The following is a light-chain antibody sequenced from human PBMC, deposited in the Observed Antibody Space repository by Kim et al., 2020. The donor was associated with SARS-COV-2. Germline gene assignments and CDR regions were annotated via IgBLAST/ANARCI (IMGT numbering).Light chain of an antibody. J-gene: IGLJ2*01. Sequence: ALGQTVRITCQGDSLRSYYASWYQQKPGQAPVLVIYGKNNRPSGILDRFSGSSSGNTASLTITGAQAEDEADYYCNSRDSSGNHVVFGGGTKLTVL. CDR1: SLRSYY. CDR3: NSRDSSGNHVV. V-gene: IGLV3-19*01. CDR2: GKN.